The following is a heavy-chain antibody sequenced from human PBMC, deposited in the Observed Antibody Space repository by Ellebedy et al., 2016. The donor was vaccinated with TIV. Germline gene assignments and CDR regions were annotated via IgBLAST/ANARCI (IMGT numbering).Heavy chain of an antibody. CDR1: GFTFSTFA. CDR2: MSAKGENT. Sequence: GGSLRLSXSASGFTFSTFAMSWVRQAPGKGLEWVASMSAKGENTYYADSVRGWFTVSRDNSRSTFYLVMNSLRAEDTAVYYCARGNSGYDWADYYGMDVWGQGTTATVSS. V-gene: IGHV3-23*01. J-gene: IGHJ6*02. CDR3: ARGNSGYDWADYYGMDV. D-gene: IGHD5-12*01.